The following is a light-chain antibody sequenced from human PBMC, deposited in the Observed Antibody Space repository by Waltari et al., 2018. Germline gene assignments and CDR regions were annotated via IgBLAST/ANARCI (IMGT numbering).Light chain of an antibody. J-gene: IGKJ1*01. CDR2: GAS. V-gene: IGKV3-15*01. CDR1: QSISSH. Sequence: ELLMTQSPATLSVSPGERATLSCRASQSISSHLAWYQQKPGQAPRLLIYGASTRAAGIPARFSGSGSGTEFTLTISSLQSEDLAVYYCQQYNIWPPWTFGQGTKVEIK. CDR3: QQYNIWPPWT.